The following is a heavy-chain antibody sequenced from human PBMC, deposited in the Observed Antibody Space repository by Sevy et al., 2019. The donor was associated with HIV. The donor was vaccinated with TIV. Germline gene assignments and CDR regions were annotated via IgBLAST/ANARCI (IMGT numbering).Heavy chain of an antibody. CDR2: VSGSGGST. CDR3: AKDLAYDNTYLDY. J-gene: IGHJ4*02. Sequence: GGSLRLSCAASGFTFSNAWMNWVRQAPGKGLEWVSGVSGSGGSTYYADSVKGRFTISRDNSRNTLYLQIDSLRAEDTAIYYCAKDLAYDNTYLDYWGQGTLVTVSS. D-gene: IGHD3-22*01. V-gene: IGHV3-23*01. CDR1: GFTFSNAW.